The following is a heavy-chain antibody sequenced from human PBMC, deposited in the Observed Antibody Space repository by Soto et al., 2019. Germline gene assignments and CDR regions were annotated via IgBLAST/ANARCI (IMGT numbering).Heavy chain of an antibody. J-gene: IGHJ3*02. CDR1: GGTFSSYT. D-gene: IGHD3-16*01. Sequence: QVQLVQSGAEVKKPGSSVKVSCKASGGTFSSYTISWVRQAPGQGLEWMGRIIPILGIANYAQKFQGRVTITADKSTSTAYMELSSLRSEDTAVYYCVIDRTPFGGVPPGAFDIWGQGTMVTVSS. V-gene: IGHV1-69*08. CDR2: IIPILGIA. CDR3: VIDRTPFGGVPPGAFDI.